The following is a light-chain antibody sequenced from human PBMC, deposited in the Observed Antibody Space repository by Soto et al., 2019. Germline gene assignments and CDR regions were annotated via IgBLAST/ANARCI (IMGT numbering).Light chain of an antibody. Sequence: QAVLTQPPSASGTPGQRVTISCSGSSSNIGSNAVNWYQNLPGTAPKLLIYRNRQRSSGVPDRFSAAKSGNSASLAISGLHYADEADYYCASWDDRLNGVVFGGGTTLTVL. J-gene: IGLJ2*01. V-gene: IGLV1-44*01. CDR1: SSNIGSNA. CDR3: ASWDDRLNGVV. CDR2: RNR.